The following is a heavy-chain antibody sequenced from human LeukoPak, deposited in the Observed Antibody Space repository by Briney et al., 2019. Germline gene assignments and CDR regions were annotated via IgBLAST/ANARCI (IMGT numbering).Heavy chain of an antibody. J-gene: IGHJ4*02. CDR1: GFTFSSYT. CDR2: IYPSGST. Sequence: GSLRLSCAASGFTFSSYTMNWVRQAPGKGLEWIASIYPSGSTYYNPSLKSRVTISVDTSKNQFSLKLTSVTAADTAVYYCARLGIRGSKSAGYWGQGTLVTVSS. V-gene: IGHV4-39*01. D-gene: IGHD3-10*01. CDR3: ARLGIRGSKSAGY.